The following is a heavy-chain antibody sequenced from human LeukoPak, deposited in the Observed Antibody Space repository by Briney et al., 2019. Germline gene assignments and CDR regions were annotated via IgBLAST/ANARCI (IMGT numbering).Heavy chain of an antibody. D-gene: IGHD3-3*01. Sequence: GASVKVSCKASGYTFTGYFMHGVRQAPGQGLEWMGWINPNSGGTNYAQKFQGRVTMTRDTSISTAYMELSRLRSDDTAVYYCAGSDYDFWSGYLGIWGQGTMVTVSS. V-gene: IGHV1-2*02. CDR2: INPNSGGT. J-gene: IGHJ3*02. CDR1: GYTFTGYF. CDR3: AGSDYDFWSGYLGI.